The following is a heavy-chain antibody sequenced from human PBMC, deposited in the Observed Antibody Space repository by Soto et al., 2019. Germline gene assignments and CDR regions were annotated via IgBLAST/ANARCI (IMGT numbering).Heavy chain of an antibody. CDR2: VSYSGST. D-gene: IGHD4-17*01. V-gene: IGHV4-39*01. CDR1: GDSITSSNYY. Sequence: ETLSLTCTVSGDSITSSNYYWGWIRQPPGKGLEWIGIVSYSGSTYLNPSLKSRVTISADTSKNQFSLKLSSVTAADTAVYYCARQEPYGDYDYWGQGTLVTVSS. J-gene: IGHJ4*02. CDR3: ARQEPYGDYDY.